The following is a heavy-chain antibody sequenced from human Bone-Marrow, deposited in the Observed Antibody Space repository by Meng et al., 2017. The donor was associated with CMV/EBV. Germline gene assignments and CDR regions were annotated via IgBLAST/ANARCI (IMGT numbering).Heavy chain of an antibody. D-gene: IGHD2-2*01. CDR1: GYTFTSYD. Sequence: ASVKVSCKASGYTFTSYDINWVRQATGQGLEWMGWMNPNSGNTDYAQKFQGRVTITRNTPISTAYMELSSLRSEDTAVYYCARDITVPAIGPYYYYYYGRDVWGQGTRVTVSS. V-gene: IGHV1-8*03. J-gene: IGHJ6*02. CDR2: MNPNSGNT. CDR3: ARDITVPAIGPYYYYYYGRDV.